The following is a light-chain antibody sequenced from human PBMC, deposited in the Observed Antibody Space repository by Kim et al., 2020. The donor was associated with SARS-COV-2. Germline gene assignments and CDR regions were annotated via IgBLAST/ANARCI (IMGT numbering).Light chain of an antibody. Sequence: QTVVTQEPSFSVSPGGTVTLTCGLSSGSVSTSYYPSWYQQTPGQTPRTLIYNTNTRSSGVPDRFSGSILGNKAALTITGAQADDESDYYCALYMGSGIRVFGGGTQLTVL. J-gene: IGLJ3*02. CDR1: SGSVSTSYY. CDR2: NTN. CDR3: ALYMGSGIRV. V-gene: IGLV8-61*01.